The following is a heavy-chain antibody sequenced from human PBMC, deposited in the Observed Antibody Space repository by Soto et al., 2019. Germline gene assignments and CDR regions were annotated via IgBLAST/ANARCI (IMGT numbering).Heavy chain of an antibody. CDR2: INPNSGGT. V-gene: IGHV1-2*04. Sequence: ASVKVSCKASGYTFTGYYMHWVRQAPGQGLEWMGWINPNSGGTNYAQKFQGWVTMTRDTSISTAYMELSRLRSDDTAVYYCARDGYYGSGNPRYYYYMDVWGKGTTVTVSS. CDR1: GYTFTGYY. CDR3: ARDGYYGSGNPRYYYYMDV. D-gene: IGHD3-10*01. J-gene: IGHJ6*03.